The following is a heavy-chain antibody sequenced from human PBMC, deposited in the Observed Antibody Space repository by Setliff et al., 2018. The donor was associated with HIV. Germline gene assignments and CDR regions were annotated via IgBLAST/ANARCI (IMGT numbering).Heavy chain of an antibody. D-gene: IGHD3-10*01. V-gene: IGHV4-61*02. CDR3: ARARGPEGYFDS. CDR2: IYTSGST. J-gene: IGHJ4*02. Sequence: PSETLSLTCTVSGGSISSGSYYWSWIRQPAGKGLEWIGRIYTSGSTNYNPSLKSRVTISVDTSKNQFSLKMSSVTAADTAVYYCARARGPEGYFDSWGQGTLVTVSS. CDR1: GGSISSGSYY.